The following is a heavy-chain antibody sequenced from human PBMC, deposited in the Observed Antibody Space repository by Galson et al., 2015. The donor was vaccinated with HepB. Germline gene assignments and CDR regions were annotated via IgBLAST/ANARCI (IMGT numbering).Heavy chain of an antibody. CDR1: GGTFSSYA. D-gene: IGHD6-13*01. J-gene: IGHJ6*02. CDR2: IIPIFGTA. Sequence: SVKVSCKASGGTFSSYAISWVRQAPGQGLEWMGGIIPIFGTANYAQKFQGRVTITADESTSTAYMELSSLRSEDTAVYYCARGMLPYTGIAAAGTQTGGPRYYYYYGMDVWGQGTTVTVSS. CDR3: ARGMLPYTGIAAAGTQTGGPRYYYYYGMDV. V-gene: IGHV1-69*13.